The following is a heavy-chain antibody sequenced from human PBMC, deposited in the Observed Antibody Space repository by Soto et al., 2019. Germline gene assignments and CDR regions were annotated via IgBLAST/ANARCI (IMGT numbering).Heavy chain of an antibody. CDR2: INPNSGGT. D-gene: IGHD3-9*01. V-gene: IGHV1-2*04. CDR3: ARAPSAGGVLRYFDREPPFDY. CDR1: GYTFTGYY. Sequence: GASVKVSCKASGYTFTGYYMHWVRQAPGQGLEWMGWINPNSGGTNYAQKFQGWVTMTRDTSISTAYMELSRLRSDDTAVYYCARAPSAGGVLRYFDREPPFDYWGQGTLVTVSS. J-gene: IGHJ4*02.